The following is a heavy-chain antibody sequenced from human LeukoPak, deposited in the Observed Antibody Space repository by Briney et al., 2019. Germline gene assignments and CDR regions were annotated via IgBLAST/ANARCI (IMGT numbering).Heavy chain of an antibody. D-gene: IGHD5-12*01. CDR3: ARDGRSYGGYIDY. CDR1: GFTVSSHY. CDR2: IYTDGSI. V-gene: IGHV3-66*01. Sequence: GGSLRLSCVASGFTVSSHYMNWVRQAPGKGLEWVSFIYTDGSIYYADSVKGRFTISRDNPKNTQYLQMNSLRAEDTAVYYCARDGRSYGGYIDYWGQGTLVTVSS. J-gene: IGHJ4*02.